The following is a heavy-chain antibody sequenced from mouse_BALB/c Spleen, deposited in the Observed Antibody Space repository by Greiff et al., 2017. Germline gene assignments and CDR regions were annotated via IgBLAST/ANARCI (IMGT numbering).Heavy chain of an antibody. CDR1: GFNIKDTY. CDR3: ARGYGFAY. CDR2: IDPANGNT. J-gene: IGHJ3*01. D-gene: IGHD3-1*01. V-gene: IGHV14-3*02. Sequence: VQLQQSGAELVKPGASVKLSCTASGFNIKDTYMHWVKQRPEQGLEWIGRIDPANGNTKDDPKFQGKATITADTSSNTAYLQLSSLTSEDTAVYYWARGYGFAYWGQGTLVTVSA.